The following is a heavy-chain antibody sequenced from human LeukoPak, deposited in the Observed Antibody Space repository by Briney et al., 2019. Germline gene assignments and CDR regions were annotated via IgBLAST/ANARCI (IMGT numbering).Heavy chain of an antibody. V-gene: IGHV3-48*01. CDR1: GFTFSSYS. J-gene: IGHJ5*02. CDR3: ARAGWILRLSHWFDP. D-gene: IGHD5-18*01. Sequence: GGSLRLSCAASGFTFSSYSMNWVRQAPGKGLEWVSYISSSSSTIYYADSVKGRFTISRDNSKNTLYLQMNSLRAEDTAVYYCARAGWILRLSHWFDPWGQGTLVTVSS. CDR2: ISSSSSTI.